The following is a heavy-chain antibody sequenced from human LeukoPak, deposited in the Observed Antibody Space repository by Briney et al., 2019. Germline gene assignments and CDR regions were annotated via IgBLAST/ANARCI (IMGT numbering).Heavy chain of an antibody. CDR1: GFTFSSYA. CDR2: ISGSGGST. J-gene: IGHJ3*02. Sequence: GGSLRLSCAASGFTFSSYAMRWVRQAPGKGLDWVSFISGSGGSTYYGDSVKGRFTISRDTSKNTLYLQMNSLRAEDMAVYYCAEGRAGPMVRGASFAFDIWGQGTMVTVSS. CDR3: AEGRAGPMVRGASFAFDI. V-gene: IGHV3-23*01. D-gene: IGHD3-10*01.